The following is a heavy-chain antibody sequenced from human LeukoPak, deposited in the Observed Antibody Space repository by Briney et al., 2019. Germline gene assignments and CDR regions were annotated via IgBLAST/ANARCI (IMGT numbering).Heavy chain of an antibody. CDR2: IYYSGST. J-gene: IGHJ5*02. CDR1: GGSISSYY. V-gene: IGHV4-59*01. Sequence: SETLSLTCTVSGGSISSYYRSWIRQPPGKGLEWIGYIYYSGSTNYNPSLKSRVTISVDTSKNQFSLKLSSVTAADTAVYYCARGPLHYYDSSGYSNRFDPWGQGTLVTVSS. CDR3: ARGPLHYYDSSGYSNRFDP. D-gene: IGHD3-22*01.